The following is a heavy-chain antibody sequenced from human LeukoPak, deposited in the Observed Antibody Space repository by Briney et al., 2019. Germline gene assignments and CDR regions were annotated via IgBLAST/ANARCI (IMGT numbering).Heavy chain of an antibody. D-gene: IGHD5-24*01. CDR1: GFIFSSYH. J-gene: IGHJ4*02. Sequence: GGPLRLSCVASGFIFSSYHMSWVRQAPGKGLGCVAHIFPDGHQESCDASVRGRFTVSRDNAKNSVFLQMNSLRVEDTAIYYCARWRWQQSEFDLWGQGALVTVSS. CDR3: ARWRWQQSEFDL. V-gene: IGHV3-7*01. CDR2: IFPDGHQE.